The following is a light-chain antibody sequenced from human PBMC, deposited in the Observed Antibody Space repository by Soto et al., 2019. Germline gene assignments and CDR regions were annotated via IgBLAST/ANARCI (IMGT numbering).Light chain of an antibody. CDR1: QTITTW. V-gene: IGKV1-5*01. CDR3: QQYNTLSGT. CDR2: DAS. Sequence: IQMPKSPTTLSAPVRDSLPITCRASQTITTWLAWYQQKPGKAPKLLIYDASTLESGVPSRFSGSGFGTEFSLTISSLQPDDFASYYCQQYNTLSGTFGQGTKVDIK. J-gene: IGKJ1*01.